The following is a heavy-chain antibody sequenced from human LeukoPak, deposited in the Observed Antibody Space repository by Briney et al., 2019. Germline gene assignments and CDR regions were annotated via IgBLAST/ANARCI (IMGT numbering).Heavy chain of an antibody. V-gene: IGHV4-59*08. Sequence: SETLSLTCTVSGGSINSHYWSWIRQPPGKGLEWIGDIYYKGRTNYNPSLKSRVTISVDTSKNHLSLKLTSVLAADTAIYYCVRRDNTGWNYFDYWGQGILVTVSS. CDR1: GGSINSHY. D-gene: IGHD6-19*01. CDR2: IYYKGRT. CDR3: VRRDNTGWNYFDY. J-gene: IGHJ4*02.